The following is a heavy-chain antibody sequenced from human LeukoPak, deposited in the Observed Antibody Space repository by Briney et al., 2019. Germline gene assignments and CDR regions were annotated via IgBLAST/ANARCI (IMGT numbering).Heavy chain of an antibody. Sequence: SETLSLTCTVSGGSISSGSYYWTWIRQPAGKGLEWIGRIYTSGSTNYNPSLKSRVTISADTSKNQFSLKLSSVTAADTAVYYCARVRRAYCSGGSCYSSAYYYGMDVWGKGTTVTVSS. CDR2: IYTSGST. V-gene: IGHV4-61*02. J-gene: IGHJ6*04. CDR3: ARVRRAYCSGGSCYSSAYYYGMDV. CDR1: GGSISSGSYY. D-gene: IGHD2-15*01.